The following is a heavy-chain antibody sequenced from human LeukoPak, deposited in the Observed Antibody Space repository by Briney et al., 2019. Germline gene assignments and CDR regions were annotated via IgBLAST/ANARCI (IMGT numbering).Heavy chain of an antibody. D-gene: IGHD3-22*01. CDR3: ARGDSFDSSGYYYVPDFYNYGMTS. CDR2: MTPNSGNT. Sequence: ASVKVSCKASGYTFTSYDINWVRQATGQGLEWMGWMTPNSGNTGYAQKFQGRVTMTSNTSISTAYMELSSLRSEDTAVYFCARGDSFDSSGYYYVPDFYNYGMTSGAKGPRSPSP. CDR1: GYTFTSYD. V-gene: IGHV1-8*01. J-gene: IGHJ6*02.